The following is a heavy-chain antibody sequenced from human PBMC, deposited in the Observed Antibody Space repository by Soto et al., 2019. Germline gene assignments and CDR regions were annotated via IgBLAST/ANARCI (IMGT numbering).Heavy chain of an antibody. V-gene: IGHV3-30-3*01. D-gene: IGHD3-9*01. CDR2: ISYDGSNK. J-gene: IGHJ6*02. CDR1: GFTFSSYA. CDR3: ARDLSPLDYYDILTGPYGMDV. Sequence: QVQLVESGGGVVQPGRSLRLSCAASGFTFSSYAMHWVRQAPGKGLEWVAVISYDGSNKYYADSVKGRFTISRDNSKNALYLQMNSLRAEDTAVYYCARDLSPLDYYDILTGPYGMDVLGQGTTVTVSS.